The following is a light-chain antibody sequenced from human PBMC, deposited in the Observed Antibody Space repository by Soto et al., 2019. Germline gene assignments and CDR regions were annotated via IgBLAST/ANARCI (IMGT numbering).Light chain of an antibody. Sequence: EIVMTHSPATLSVSPGGRATLSCRASQSVSSSLAWYQQQPGQAPRLLIYGASTRATGIPAKFGGSGSGTEFTLTISRLEPEDFAVYYCEQYDKSITFGGGTKVDI. CDR2: GAS. V-gene: IGKV3D-15*01. CDR1: QSVSSS. J-gene: IGKJ4*01. CDR3: EQYDKSIT.